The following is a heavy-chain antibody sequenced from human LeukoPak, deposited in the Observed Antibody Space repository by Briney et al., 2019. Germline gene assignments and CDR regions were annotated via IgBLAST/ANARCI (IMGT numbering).Heavy chain of an antibody. V-gene: IGHV3-30*04. J-gene: IGHJ4*02. D-gene: IGHD3-22*01. CDR2: ISYDGVNI. Sequence: PGMSLRLSCAASGFTFITSAMHWVRQGPGKGLEWVAVISYDGVNIYYADSVKGRFTISRDNSKKTLYLQMHSLRAEDTAVYYCARPITTYYYDSSGPFEYWGQGTLVTVSS. CDR3: ARPITTYYYDSSGPFEY. CDR1: GFTFITSA.